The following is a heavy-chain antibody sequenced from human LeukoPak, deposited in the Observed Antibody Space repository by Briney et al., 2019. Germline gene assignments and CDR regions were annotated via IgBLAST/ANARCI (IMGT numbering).Heavy chain of an antibody. CDR3: ARDPLVGATIDP. CDR2: INHSGST. CDR1: GGSFSGYY. Sequence: SETLSLTCAVYGGSFSGYYWSWIRQPPGKGLEWIGEINHSGSTNYNPSLKSRVTISVDTSKNQFSLKLSSVTAADTAVYYCARDPLVGATIDPWGQGTLVTVSS. J-gene: IGHJ5*02. V-gene: IGHV4-34*01. D-gene: IGHD1-26*01.